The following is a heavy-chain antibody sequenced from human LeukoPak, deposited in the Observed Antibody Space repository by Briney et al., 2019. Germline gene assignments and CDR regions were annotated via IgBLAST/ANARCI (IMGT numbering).Heavy chain of an antibody. CDR1: GFTFSSYG. V-gene: IGHV3-33*06. J-gene: IGHJ4*02. CDR3: AKDWAGGGFDY. Sequence: PGRSLRLSCAASGFTFSSYGMHWVRQAPGKGLEWVAVIWYDGSNKYYADSVKGRFTIYRDNSKNTLYLQMNSLRAEDTAVYYCAKDWAGGGFDYRGQGTLVTVSS. D-gene: IGHD3-10*01. CDR2: IWYDGSNK.